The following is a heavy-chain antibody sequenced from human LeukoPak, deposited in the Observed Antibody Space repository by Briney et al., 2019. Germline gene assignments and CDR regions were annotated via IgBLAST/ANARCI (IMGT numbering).Heavy chain of an antibody. Sequence: GGSLRLSCAASGFTFSSYWMHWVRHAPGKGLVWVSRINSDGSSTSYGDSVKGRFTISRDNAKNTLYLQMNSLRAEDTAVYYCARAPALDYGDYFDYWGQGTLVTVSS. V-gene: IGHV3-74*01. CDR1: GFTFSSYW. D-gene: IGHD4-17*01. CDR2: INSDGSST. J-gene: IGHJ4*02. CDR3: ARAPALDYGDYFDY.